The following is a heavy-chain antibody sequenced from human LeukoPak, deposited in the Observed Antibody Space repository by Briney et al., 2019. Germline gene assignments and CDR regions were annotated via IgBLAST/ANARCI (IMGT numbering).Heavy chain of an antibody. CDR2: ISGGSTYI. J-gene: IGHJ4*02. Sequence: PGGSLRLSCAASGFTFPPYSINWVRQAPGRGLEWVSSISGGSTYIYYADSVKGRLTISRDDAKNSAFLQMNSLRAEDTAIYYCATYWRRNGDDHSYYWGQGTLVTVSS. CDR3: ATYWRRNGDDHSYY. V-gene: IGHV3-21*01. CDR1: GFTFPPYS. D-gene: IGHD4-17*01.